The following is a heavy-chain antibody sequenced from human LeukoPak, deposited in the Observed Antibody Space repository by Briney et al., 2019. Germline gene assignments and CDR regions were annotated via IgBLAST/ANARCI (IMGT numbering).Heavy chain of an antibody. V-gene: IGHV4-59*01. J-gene: IGHJ4*02. Sequence: SETLSLTCSVSGGSTSGYYWSWIWQPPGKGLEWIGYISHSGSTNYNASLKSRVTMSVDTSRNQFSLKLSSVTAADTAVYYCARDYGFREGSGYDYYFDYWGQGTLVTVSS. CDR2: ISHSGST. D-gene: IGHD5-12*01. CDR3: ARDYGFREGSGYDYYFDY. CDR1: GGSTSGYY.